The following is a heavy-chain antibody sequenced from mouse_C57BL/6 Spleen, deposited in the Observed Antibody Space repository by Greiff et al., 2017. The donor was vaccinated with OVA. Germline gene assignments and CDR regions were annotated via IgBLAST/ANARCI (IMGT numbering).Heavy chain of an antibody. J-gene: IGHJ1*03. CDR3: ARSGYYGSSYGGYFDV. CDR1: GYSFTSYY. Sequence: VMLVESGPELVKPGASVKISCKASGYSFTSYYIHWVKQRPGQGLEWIGWIYPGSGNTKYNEKFKGKATLTADTSSSTAYMQLSSLTSEDSAVYYCARSGYYGSSYGGYFDVWGTGTTVTVSS. V-gene: IGHV1-66*01. CDR2: IYPGSGNT. D-gene: IGHD1-1*01.